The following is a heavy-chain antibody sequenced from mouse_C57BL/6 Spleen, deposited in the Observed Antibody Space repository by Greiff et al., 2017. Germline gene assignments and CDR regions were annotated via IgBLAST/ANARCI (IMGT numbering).Heavy chain of an antibody. CDR1: GYTFTDYN. Sequence: VQLQQSGPELVKPGASVTIPCKASGYTFTDYNMDWVKQSHGKSLAWIGDINPNNGGTTYNQKFTGKATLTVDKSSSTAYMELRSMTSEDTAVYYCAGGRAYDCYYGYFDVWGTGTTVTVSS. D-gene: IGHD2-3*01. CDR2: INPNNGGT. CDR3: AGGRAYDCYYGYFDV. V-gene: IGHV1-18*01. J-gene: IGHJ1*03.